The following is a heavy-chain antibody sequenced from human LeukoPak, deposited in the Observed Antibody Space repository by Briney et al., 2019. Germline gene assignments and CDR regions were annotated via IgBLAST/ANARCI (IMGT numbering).Heavy chain of an antibody. CDR1: GFTFSSYE. Sequence: GGSLRLSCAASGFTFSSYEMNWVRQAPGKGLEWVSYISSSGSTIYYADSVKGRFTISRDNAKNSLYLQMNSLRAEDAAVYYCAKGAYGSGSYLMDYWGQGTLVTVSS. J-gene: IGHJ4*02. V-gene: IGHV3-48*03. CDR3: AKGAYGSGSYLMDY. D-gene: IGHD3-10*01. CDR2: ISSSGSTI.